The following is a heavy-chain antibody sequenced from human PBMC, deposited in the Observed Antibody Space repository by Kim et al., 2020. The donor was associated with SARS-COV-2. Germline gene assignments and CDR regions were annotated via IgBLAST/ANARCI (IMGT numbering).Heavy chain of an antibody. D-gene: IGHD1-26*01. J-gene: IGHJ6*02. Sequence: GGSLRLSCAASGFTFSNAWMSWVRQAPGKGLEWVGRIKSKTDGGTTDYAAPVKGRFTISRDDSKNTLYLQMNSLKTEDTAVYYCTTIPPLGATFGYYYYYGMDVWGQGTTVTVSS. CDR2: IKSKTDGGTT. CDR1: GFTFSNAW. CDR3: TTIPPLGATFGYYYYYGMDV. V-gene: IGHV3-15*01.